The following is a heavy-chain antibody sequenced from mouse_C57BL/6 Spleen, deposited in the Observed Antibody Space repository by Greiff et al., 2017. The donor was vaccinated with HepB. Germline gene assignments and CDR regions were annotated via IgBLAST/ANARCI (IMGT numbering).Heavy chain of an antibody. D-gene: IGHD1-1*01. V-gene: IGHV1-69*01. CDR1: GYTFPSYW. Sequence: QVQLQQPGAELVMPGASVKLSCKASGYTFPSYWMHWVKQRPGQGLEWIGEIDPSDSYTNYNQKFKGKSTLTVDKSSSTAYMQLSSLTSEDSAVYYCARGHYYGSSPWFAYWGQGTLVTVSA. J-gene: IGHJ3*01. CDR2: IDPSDSYT. CDR3: ARGHYYGSSPWFAY.